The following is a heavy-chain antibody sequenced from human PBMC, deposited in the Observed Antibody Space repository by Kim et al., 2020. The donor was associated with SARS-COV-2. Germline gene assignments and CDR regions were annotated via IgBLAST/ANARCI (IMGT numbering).Heavy chain of an antibody. CDR1: GYTFTSYA. D-gene: IGHD3-16*01. V-gene: IGHV7-4-1*02. CDR2: INTNTGNP. CDR3: AREGVITTPVTGPEYYYYYYGMDV. J-gene: IGHJ6*02. Sequence: ASVKVSCKASGYTFTSYAMNWVRQAPGQGLEWMGWINTNTGNPTYAQGFTGRFVFSLDTSVSTAYLQISSLKAEDTAVYYCAREGVITTPVTGPEYYYYYYGMDVWGQGTTVTVSS.